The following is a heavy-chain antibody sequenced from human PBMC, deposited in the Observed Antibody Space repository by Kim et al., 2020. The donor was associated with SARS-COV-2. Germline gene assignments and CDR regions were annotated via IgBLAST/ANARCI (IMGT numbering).Heavy chain of an antibody. CDR1: GGSISSTSYY. Sequence: SETLSLTCTVSGGSISSTSYYWGWIGQTPEKGLEWIGNFYYSGSTYYNPSLKSRVTISVDTSKNQFSLKLTSVTAADTAVYYCARNPNSGGYFDPWGRGT. V-gene: IGHV4-39*07. CDR3: ARNPNSGGYFDP. CDR2: FYYSGST. D-gene: IGHD1-26*01. J-gene: IGHJ2*01.